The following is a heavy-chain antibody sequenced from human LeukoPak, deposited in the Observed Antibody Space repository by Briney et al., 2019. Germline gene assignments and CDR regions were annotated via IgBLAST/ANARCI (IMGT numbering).Heavy chain of an antibody. CDR1: GFTFSNSW. Sequence: GGSLRLSCEASGFTFSNSWMTWVRQAPGKGLEWVASIGLDGSDRRYEDSLKGRFAVSRDNARNSLYLQMNSLRVEDTAVYYCARDGNAGNDFDYWAREPWSPSPQ. CDR3: ARDGNAGNDFDY. J-gene: IGHJ4*02. V-gene: IGHV3-7*01. CDR2: IGLDGSDR. D-gene: IGHD1-1*01.